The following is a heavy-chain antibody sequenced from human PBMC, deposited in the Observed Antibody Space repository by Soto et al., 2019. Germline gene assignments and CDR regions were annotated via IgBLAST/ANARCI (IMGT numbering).Heavy chain of an antibody. CDR1: GGSFSGYY. V-gene: IGHV4-34*01. J-gene: IGHJ6*02. CDR3: AGGRCSGASCYSPRYYYGMDV. D-gene: IGHD2-15*01. Sequence: QVQLQQWGAGLLKPSETLSLTCAVYGGSFSGYYWSWIRQPPGKGLEWIGEIDHSGSTTYNPSLKSRVTISVDTSKNQFSLKVNSVTAADTALYYCAGGRCSGASCYSPRYYYGMDVWGQGTTVTVSS. CDR2: IDHSGST.